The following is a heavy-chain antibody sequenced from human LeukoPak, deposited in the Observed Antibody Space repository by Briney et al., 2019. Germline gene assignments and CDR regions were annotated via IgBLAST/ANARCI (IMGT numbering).Heavy chain of an antibody. J-gene: IGHJ4*02. D-gene: IGHD6-19*01. CDR1: GFTFSSYA. V-gene: IGHV3-23*01. CDR2: ISGSGGST. CDR3: AKAQEQWLVVD. Sequence: GGSLRLSCAASGFTFSSYAMSWVRQAPGEGLEWVSAISGSGGSTYYADSVKGRFTISRDNSKNTLYLQMNSLRAEDTAVYYCAKAQEQWLVVDWGQGTLVTVSS.